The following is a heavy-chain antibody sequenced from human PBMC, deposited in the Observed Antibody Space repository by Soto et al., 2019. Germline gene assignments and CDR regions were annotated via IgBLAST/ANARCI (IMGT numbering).Heavy chain of an antibody. V-gene: IGHV1-8*01. CDR3: ARHPHYDFWSGYYAGGTYYMDV. D-gene: IGHD3-3*01. Sequence: ASVKVSCKAPGYTFTSYDINWVRQATGQGLEWMGWMNPNSGNTGYAQKFQGRVTMTRSTSISTAYMELSSLRSEDTAVYYCARHPHYDFWSGYYAGGTYYMDVWGKGTTVTVSS. J-gene: IGHJ6*03. CDR1: GYTFTSYD. CDR2: MNPNSGNT.